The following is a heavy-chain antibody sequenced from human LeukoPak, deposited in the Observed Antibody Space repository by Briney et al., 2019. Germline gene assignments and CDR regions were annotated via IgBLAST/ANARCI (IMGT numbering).Heavy chain of an antibody. V-gene: IGHV3-74*01. CDR1: GFTFSSNW. D-gene: IGHD3-10*01. CDR2: INGDGSST. J-gene: IGHJ1*01. Sequence: GGSLRLSCAASGFTFSSNWMHWVRQAPGKGLVWVARINGDGSSTSYADSVKGRFTISRDNDKNTLYLQMNSLRDEATDVYYCAGENDYGSGSYFHYWGQGTQVTVSS. CDR3: AGENDYGSGSYFHY.